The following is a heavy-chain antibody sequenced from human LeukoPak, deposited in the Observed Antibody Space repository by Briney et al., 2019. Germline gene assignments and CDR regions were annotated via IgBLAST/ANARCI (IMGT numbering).Heavy chain of an antibody. CDR1: GFTFSSYW. D-gene: IGHD3-9*01. Sequence: GGSLRLSCAASGFTFSSYWMSWVRQAPGKGLEWVANIKQNGSEKYYVDSVKGRFTISRDNAKNSLYLQMNSLRAEDTAVYYCARGSTYYDILTGYYLGYWRQGTLVTVFS. CDR3: ARGSTYYDILTGYYLGY. J-gene: IGHJ4*02. V-gene: IGHV3-7*01. CDR2: IKQNGSEK.